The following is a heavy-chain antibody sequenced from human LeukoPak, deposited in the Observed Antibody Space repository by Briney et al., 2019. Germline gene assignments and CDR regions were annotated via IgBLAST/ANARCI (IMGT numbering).Heavy chain of an antibody. Sequence: GGSLRLSCAASGSTFSSYEMNWVRQAPGKGLEWVSYISSSGSTIYYADSVKGRFTISRDNAKNSLYLQMNSLRAEDTAVYYCARDRDSSSHFDYWGQGTLVTVSS. V-gene: IGHV3-48*03. D-gene: IGHD6-13*01. CDR1: GSTFSSYE. CDR3: ARDRDSSSHFDY. CDR2: ISSSGSTI. J-gene: IGHJ4*02.